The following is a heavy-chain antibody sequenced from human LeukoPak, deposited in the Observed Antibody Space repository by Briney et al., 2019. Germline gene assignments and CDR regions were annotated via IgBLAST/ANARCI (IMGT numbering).Heavy chain of an antibody. D-gene: IGHD3-3*01. CDR3: ARGRARRFGVVNYSYNWFDP. CDR2: INHSGST. J-gene: IGHJ5*02. Sequence: PGGSLRLSCAASGFTFDDYGMSWIRQPPGKGLEWIGEINHSGSTNYNPSLKSRVTISVDTSKNQFSLKLGSVTAADTAVYYCARGRARRFGVVNYSYNWFDPWGQGTLVTVSS. V-gene: IGHV4-34*01. CDR1: GFTFDDYG.